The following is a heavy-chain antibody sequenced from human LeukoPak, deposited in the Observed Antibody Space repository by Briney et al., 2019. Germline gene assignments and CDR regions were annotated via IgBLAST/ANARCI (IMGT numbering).Heavy chain of an antibody. J-gene: IGHJ4*02. D-gene: IGHD2-2*01. V-gene: IGHV1-69*06. CDR2: IIPIFGTA. CDR1: GGTFSSYA. Sequence: GASVKVSCKASGGTFSSYAISWVRQAPGQGLEWMGGIIPIFGTANCAQKFQGRVTITADKSTSTAYMELSGLRSEDTAVYYCARETEGYCSSTSCPLKYWGQGTLVTVSS. CDR3: ARETEGYCSSTSCPLKY.